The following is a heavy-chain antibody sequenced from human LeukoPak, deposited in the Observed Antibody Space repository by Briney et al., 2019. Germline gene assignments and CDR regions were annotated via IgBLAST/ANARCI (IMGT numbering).Heavy chain of an antibody. CDR3: ARRTYSRSSSIFDN. Sequence: GASVKVSCKASGYTFTSYGISWVRQAPGQGLEWMGWMSAYNGNTNYEQKFQGRVTMTTDTSTNTAYVELRSLRSDDTAVYYCARRTYSRSSSIFDNWGQGTLVTVPS. J-gene: IGHJ4*02. CDR1: GYTFTSYG. V-gene: IGHV1-18*01. CDR2: MSAYNGNT. D-gene: IGHD6-6*01.